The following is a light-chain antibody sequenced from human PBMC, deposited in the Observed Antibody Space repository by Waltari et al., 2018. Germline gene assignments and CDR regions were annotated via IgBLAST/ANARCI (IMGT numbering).Light chain of an antibody. V-gene: IGKV1-5*03. CDR3: QQYRNLWT. CDR1: QRLSNW. CDR2: KAS. Sequence: DIQMTQSPSTLSASVGDRVTIPCRASQRLSNWLAWYQQKPGKAPKVLIYKASTLESGVPSRFSCSGSGTEFTLAISSLQPDDFATYYCQQYRNLWTFGQGTKVEIK. J-gene: IGKJ1*01.